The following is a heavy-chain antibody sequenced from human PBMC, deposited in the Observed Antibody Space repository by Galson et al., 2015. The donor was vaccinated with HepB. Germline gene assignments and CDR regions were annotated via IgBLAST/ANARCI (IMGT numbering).Heavy chain of an antibody. CDR1: GGTFSSYA. Sequence: SVKVSCKASGGTFSSYAISWVRQAPGQGLEWMGGIIPILGIANYAQKFQGRVTITADKSTSTAYVELSSLRSEDTAVYYCARDQSPDLYYYDSSGPFDYWGQGTLVTVSS. V-gene: IGHV1-69*10. D-gene: IGHD3-22*01. J-gene: IGHJ4*02. CDR2: IIPILGIA. CDR3: ARDQSPDLYYYDSSGPFDY.